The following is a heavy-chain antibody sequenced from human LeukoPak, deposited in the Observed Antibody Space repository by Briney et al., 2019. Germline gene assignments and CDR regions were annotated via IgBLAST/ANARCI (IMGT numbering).Heavy chain of an antibody. CDR1: GYTLTELS. J-gene: IGHJ4*02. V-gene: IGHV1-18*01. CDR2: ISAYNGNT. CDR3: ARGDVAVASGGFDY. D-gene: IGHD6-19*01. Sequence: ASVKVSCKVSGYTLTELSMHWVRQAPGQGLEWMGWISAYNGNTNYAQKLQGRVTMTTDTSTSTAYMELRSLRSDDTAVYYCARGDVAVASGGFDYWGQGTLVTVSS.